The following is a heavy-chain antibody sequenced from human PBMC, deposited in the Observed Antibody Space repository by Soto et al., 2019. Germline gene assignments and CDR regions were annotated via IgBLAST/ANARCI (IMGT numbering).Heavy chain of an antibody. D-gene: IGHD3-22*01. Sequence: GGSLRLSCAASGFTVSSNYMSWVRQAPGKGLEWVSVIYSGGSTYSADSVKGRFTISRDNSKNTLYLQMNSLRAEDTAVYYCARGHYDSSGYYYDYWGQGTLVTVSS. J-gene: IGHJ4*02. CDR2: IYSGGST. CDR1: GFTVSSNY. V-gene: IGHV3-53*01. CDR3: ARGHYDSSGYYYDY.